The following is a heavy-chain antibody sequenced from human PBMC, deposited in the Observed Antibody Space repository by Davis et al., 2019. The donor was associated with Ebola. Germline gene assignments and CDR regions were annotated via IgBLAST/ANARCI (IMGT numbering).Heavy chain of an antibody. CDR2: ISYDGSNK. Sequence: GESLKISCAASGFTFSSYAMHWVRQAPGKGLEWVAVISYDGSNKYYADSVKGRFTISRDNSKNTLYLQMNSLRAEDTAVYYCARDRFIVVVVAATFDYWGQGTLVTVSS. V-gene: IGHV3-30-3*01. CDR3: ARDRFIVVVVAATFDY. J-gene: IGHJ4*02. CDR1: GFTFSSYA. D-gene: IGHD2-15*01.